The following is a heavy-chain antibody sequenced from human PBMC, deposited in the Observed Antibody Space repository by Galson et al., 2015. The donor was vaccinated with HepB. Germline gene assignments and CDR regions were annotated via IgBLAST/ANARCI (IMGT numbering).Heavy chain of an antibody. J-gene: IGHJ4*02. CDR2: TYYRSKWYN. CDR1: GDSVSSNSAA. CDR3: AREWFGEFSWLGS. Sequence: CAISGDSVSSNSAAWNWIRQSPSRGLEWLGSTYYRSKWYNDYAVSVKSRITINPDTSKNQFSLQLNSVTPDDTAAYYCAREWFGEFSWLGSWGQGTLVTVSS. D-gene: IGHD3-10*01. V-gene: IGHV6-1*01.